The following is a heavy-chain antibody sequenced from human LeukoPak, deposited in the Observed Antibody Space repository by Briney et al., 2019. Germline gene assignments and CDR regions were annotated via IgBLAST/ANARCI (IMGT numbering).Heavy chain of an antibody. CDR2: ISGSGSTT. V-gene: IGHV3-23*01. J-gene: IGHJ6*02. D-gene: IGHD1-14*01. CDR3: AKVSGGGLYYDGMDV. CDR1: GVNFSTYA. Sequence: PGGSLRLSCAASGVNFSTYAMNWVRQVPGKGLEWVSLISGSGSTTYHADSVKGRFTISRDNSKNTLYLQMNSLSAEDSAVYYCAKVSGGGLYYDGMDVWGQGTTVTVSS.